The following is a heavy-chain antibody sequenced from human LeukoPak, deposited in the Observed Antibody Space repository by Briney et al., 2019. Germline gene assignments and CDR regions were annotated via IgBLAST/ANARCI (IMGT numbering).Heavy chain of an antibody. CDR1: GFTFGSYG. CDR2: ISYDGSKK. D-gene: IGHD1-26*01. CDR3: ARDQSGTYCIDY. V-gene: IGHV3-30*03. J-gene: IGHJ4*02. Sequence: GRSLRLSCAASGFTFGSYGMHWVRQAPGKGLEWVAVISYDGSKKYYADSVKGRFTISRDQSKNTLYLQVNSLRAEDTAVYYCARDQSGTYCIDYWGQGTLVTVSS.